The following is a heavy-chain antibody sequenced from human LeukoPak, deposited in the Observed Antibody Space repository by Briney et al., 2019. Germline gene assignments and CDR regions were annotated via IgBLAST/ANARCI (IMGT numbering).Heavy chain of an antibody. V-gene: IGHV3-48*04. CDR2: ISSSSSTI. D-gene: IGHD3-16*01. J-gene: IGHJ4*02. CDR3: ARVLGDYEDY. CDR1: GFTFSSYS. Sequence: PGGSLRLSCAASGFTFSSYSMNWVRQAPGKGLEWVSYISSSSSTIYYADSVKGRFTTSRDNAKNSLYLQMNSLRAEDTAVYYCARVLGDYEDYWGQGTLVTVSS.